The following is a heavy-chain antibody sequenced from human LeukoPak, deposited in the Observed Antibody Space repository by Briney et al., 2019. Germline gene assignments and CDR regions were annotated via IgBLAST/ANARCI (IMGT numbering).Heavy chain of an antibody. CDR1: GFTFSDYG. Sequence: PGGSLRLSCGASGFTFSDYGMHWVRQAPGKGLEWVAFIRHDGNKKYLPDSMKGRFSVSRDNSKNTLYLQMNSLRAEDTAVYYCAKGRIYSNPSDAFDIWGQGTMVTVSS. J-gene: IGHJ3*02. V-gene: IGHV3-30*02. CDR3: AKGRIYSNPSDAFDI. D-gene: IGHD4-11*01. CDR2: IRHDGNKK.